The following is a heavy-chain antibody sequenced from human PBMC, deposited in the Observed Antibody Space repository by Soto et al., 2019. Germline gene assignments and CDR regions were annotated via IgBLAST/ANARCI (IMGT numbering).Heavy chain of an antibody. CDR1: GYSFTSYW. J-gene: IGHJ6*02. Sequence: PGESLKISCKGSGYSFTSYWIGWVRQMPGKGLEWMGIIYPGDSDTRYSPSFQGQVTISADKSISTAYLQWSSLKASDTAMYYCARRGYSYGWENYYYGMDVWGQGTTVTVSS. D-gene: IGHD5-18*01. V-gene: IGHV5-51*01. CDR2: IYPGDSDT. CDR3: ARRGYSYGWENYYYGMDV.